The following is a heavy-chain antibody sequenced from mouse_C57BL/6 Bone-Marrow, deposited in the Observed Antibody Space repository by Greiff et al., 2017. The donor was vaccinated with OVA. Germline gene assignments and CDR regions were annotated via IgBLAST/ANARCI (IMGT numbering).Heavy chain of an antibody. J-gene: IGHJ1*03. CDR1: GFTFSSYA. CDR3: TRGSIYYGNYVWYFDV. V-gene: IGHV5-9-1*02. D-gene: IGHD2-1*01. Sequence: EVQGVESGEGLVKPGGSLKLSCAASGFTFSSYAMSWVRQTPEKRLEWVAYISSGGDYIYYADTVKGRFTISRDNARNTLYLQMSSLKSEDTAMYYCTRGSIYYGNYVWYFDVWGTGTTVTVSS. CDR2: ISSGGDYI.